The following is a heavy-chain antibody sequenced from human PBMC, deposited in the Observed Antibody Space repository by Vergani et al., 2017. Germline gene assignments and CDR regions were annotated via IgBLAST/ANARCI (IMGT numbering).Heavy chain of an antibody. CDR3: VHRLGYFVWDVAFDV. Sequence: QITLRESGPTLVKPTQTLTLTCTFSGFYLNTGGEGVGWIRQPPGRALGWLEFVYCNDGERYRPSLKSRVTITKDTSQNEVILTMATMDPVDTATYYCVHRLGYFVWDVAFDVWGPGTMVTVSS. CDR1: GFYLNTGGEG. V-gene: IGHV2-5*01. CDR2: VYCNDGE. D-gene: IGHD3-10*02. J-gene: IGHJ3*01.